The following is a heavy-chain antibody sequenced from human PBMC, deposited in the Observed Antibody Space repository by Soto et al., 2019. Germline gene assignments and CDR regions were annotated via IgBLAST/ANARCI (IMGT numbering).Heavy chain of an antibody. V-gene: IGHV1-18*01. Sequence: ASVKVSCKASGYIFTSYGISWVRQAPGQGLEWMGWIDGHNGNTKYAQKVQERVTLTTDTSTSTAYMELRSLRSDDTAMYYCARVGDIVVVGPWFDPWGQGTPVTVSS. CDR3: ARVGDIVVVGPWFDP. CDR1: GYIFTSYG. J-gene: IGHJ5*02. D-gene: IGHD2-2*01. CDR2: IDGHNGNT.